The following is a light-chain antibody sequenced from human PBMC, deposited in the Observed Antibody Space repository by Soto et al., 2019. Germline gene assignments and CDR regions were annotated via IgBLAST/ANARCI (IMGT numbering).Light chain of an antibody. V-gene: IGLV2-14*03. CDR3: SSYTTSGTVV. CDR2: DVS. J-gene: IGLJ2*01. Sequence: QSALTQPASVSGSPGQSITISCTGTSSDVGAYNHVSWYQQHPGKAPKLLIYDVSSRSSGVSTRFSGSKSGNTASLTISGLQAEDEADHYCSSYTTSGTVVFGGGTKLTVL. CDR1: SSDVGAYNH.